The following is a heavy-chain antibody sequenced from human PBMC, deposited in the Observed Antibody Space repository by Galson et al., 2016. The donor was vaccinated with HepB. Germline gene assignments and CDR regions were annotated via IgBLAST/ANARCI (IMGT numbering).Heavy chain of an antibody. J-gene: IGHJ6*04. Sequence: SLRLPCAVSGFTFSNYAMSWVRQAPGKGLEWVAGISGSGGSTYYTDSLKGRFTISRDNSKNMVYLQMTRLRVEDTARYYCAGDAIVGFRERGGTDLWGRGTTVIVSS. CDR3: AGDAIVGFRERGGTDL. CDR1: GFTFSNYA. CDR2: ISGSGGST. V-gene: IGHV3-23*01. D-gene: IGHD2-21*01.